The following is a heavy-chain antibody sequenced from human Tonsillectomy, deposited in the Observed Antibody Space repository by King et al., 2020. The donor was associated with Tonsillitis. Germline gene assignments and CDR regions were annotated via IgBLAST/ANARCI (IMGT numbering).Heavy chain of an antibody. J-gene: IGHJ4*02. CDR2: ISSGGSTI. V-gene: IGHV3-48*03. D-gene: IGHD6-19*01. CDR1: GFTFSSYE. CDR3: AKDRGGSGWAFDY. Sequence: VQLVESGGGLVQPGGSLRLSCAASGFTFSSYEMNWVRQAPGKGLEWVSYISSGGSTIYYADSVKGRFTIPRDNAKNSLYLQMNSLRAEDTAVYYCAKDRGGSGWAFDYWGRGTLVTVSS.